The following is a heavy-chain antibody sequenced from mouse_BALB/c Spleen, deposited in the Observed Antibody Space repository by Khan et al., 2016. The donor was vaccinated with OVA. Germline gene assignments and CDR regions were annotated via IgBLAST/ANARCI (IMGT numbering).Heavy chain of an antibody. V-gene: IGHV2-2*02. CDR3: DRNYDYDEGIAY. CDR2: IWSGGST. J-gene: IGHJ3*01. D-gene: IGHD2-4*01. CDR1: GFSLTTYG. Sequence: VMLVESGPGLVQPSQSLSITCTVSGFSLTTYGVHWVRQSPGKGLEWLGVIWSGGSTDYNAAFISRLSISKDSSKSQVFFKMNSLQVNDTAIYYCDRNYDYDEGIAYWGQGTLVTVSA.